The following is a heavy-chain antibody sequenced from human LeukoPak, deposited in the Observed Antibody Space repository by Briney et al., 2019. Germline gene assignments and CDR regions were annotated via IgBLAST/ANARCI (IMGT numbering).Heavy chain of an antibody. V-gene: IGHV3-30*02. CDR2: IRYDGSNQ. CDR1: RFTFSSYG. D-gene: IGHD6-13*01. Sequence: SGGSPRLSCAASRFTFSSYGMHWVRQAPGKGLQWVAYIRYDGSNQYYADSAKGRFTISRDNSKNTLYLQMNSLRSEDTAVYYCAKDDSTSWYYFDYWGQGTLVTVSS. CDR3: AKDDSTSWYYFDY. J-gene: IGHJ4*02.